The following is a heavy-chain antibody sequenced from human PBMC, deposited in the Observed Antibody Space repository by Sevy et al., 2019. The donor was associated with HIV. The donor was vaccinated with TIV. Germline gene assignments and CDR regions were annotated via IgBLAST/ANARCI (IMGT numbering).Heavy chain of an antibody. J-gene: IGHJ6*02. CDR2: ISYDGSNK. CDR3: ARGYYDFWSGYQPQNYYYYGMDV. CDR1: GFTFSSYA. V-gene: IGHV3-30-3*01. D-gene: IGHD3-3*01. Sequence: GGSLGLSCAASGFTFSSYAMHWVRQAPGKGLEWVAVISYDGSNKYYADSVKGRFTISRDNSKNTLYLQMNSLRAEDTAVYYCARGYYDFWSGYQPQNYYYYGMDVWGQGTTVTVSS.